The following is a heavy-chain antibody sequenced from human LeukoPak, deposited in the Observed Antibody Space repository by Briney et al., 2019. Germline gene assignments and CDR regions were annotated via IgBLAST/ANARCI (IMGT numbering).Heavy chain of an antibody. V-gene: IGHV1-69*04. J-gene: IGHJ4*02. D-gene: IGHD3-22*01. CDR2: IIPILGIA. CDR1: GYTLTELS. CDR3: ARDRHYYDSSGGEEKDY. Sequence: SVKVSCKVSGYTLTELSMHWVRQAPGQGLEWMGRIIPILGIANYAQKFQGRVTITADKSTSTAYMELSSLRSEDTAVYYCARDRHYYDSSGGEEKDYWGQGTLVTVSS.